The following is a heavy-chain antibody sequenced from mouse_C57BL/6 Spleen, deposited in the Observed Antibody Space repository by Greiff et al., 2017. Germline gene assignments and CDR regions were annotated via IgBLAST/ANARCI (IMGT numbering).Heavy chain of an antibody. V-gene: IGHV1-69*01. CDR2: IDPSDSYT. CDR3: ARVYYGSTYFDY. CDR1: GYTFTSYW. Sequence: QVQLQQPGAELVMPGASVKLSCKASGYTFTSYWMHWVKQRPGQGLEWIGEIDPSDSYTNYNQKFKGKSTLTVDKSSSTAYMQRSSLTSEDSAVYYCARVYYGSTYFDYWGQGTTLTVSS. J-gene: IGHJ2*01. D-gene: IGHD1-1*01.